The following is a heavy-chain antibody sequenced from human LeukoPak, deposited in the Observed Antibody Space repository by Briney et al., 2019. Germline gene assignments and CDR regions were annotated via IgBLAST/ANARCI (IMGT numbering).Heavy chain of an antibody. CDR1: GYIFTNYW. CDR2: IYPDDSNT. CDR3: ARAYDSTGYDIGY. D-gene: IGHD3-22*01. J-gene: IGHJ4*02. V-gene: IGHV5-51*01. Sequence: GESLKISCKGSGYIFTNYWIAWVRQMPGKSLEWMGIIYPDDSNTRYSPSFQGQVTISADKSISTAYLQWSSLKASDTAMYYCARAYDSTGYDIGYWGQGTLVTVSS.